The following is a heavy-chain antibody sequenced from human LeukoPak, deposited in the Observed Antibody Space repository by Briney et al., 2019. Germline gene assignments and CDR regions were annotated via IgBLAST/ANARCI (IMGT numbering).Heavy chain of an antibody. V-gene: IGHV4-59*12. J-gene: IGHJ4*02. CDR2: IYYSGTT. D-gene: IGHD2-2*01. Sequence: SETLSLTCTVSGGSISSYYWSWIRQPPGKGLEWIGYIYYSGTTNYNPSLKSRVTISVDTSKNQFSLKLSSVTAADTAVYYCARDDQPAHFDYWGQGTLVTVSS. CDR3: ARDDQPAHFDY. CDR1: GGSISSYY.